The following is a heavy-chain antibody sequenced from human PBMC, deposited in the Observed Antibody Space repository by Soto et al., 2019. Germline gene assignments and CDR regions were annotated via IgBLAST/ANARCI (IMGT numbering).Heavy chain of an antibody. CDR1: GFTFSSYS. D-gene: IGHD1-26*01. CDR3: AKDRRYPDDVFYI. CDR2: ISSSSSTI. Sequence: GGSLRLSCAASGFTFSSYSMNWVRQAPGKGLEWVSYISSSSSTIYYADSVKGRFTISRDNAKNSLYLQMNSLRAEDTAVYYCAKDRRYPDDVFYIWGQGTMVT. J-gene: IGHJ3*02. V-gene: IGHV3-48*01.